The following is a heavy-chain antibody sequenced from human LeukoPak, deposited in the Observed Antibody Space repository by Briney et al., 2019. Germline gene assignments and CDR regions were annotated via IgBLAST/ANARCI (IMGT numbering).Heavy chain of an antibody. CDR1: GGSISSGDYY. CDR2: IYYSGST. Sequence: SQTLSLTCTVSGGSISSGDYYWSWIRQPPGKGLEWTGYIYYSGSTYYNPSLKSRVTISVDTSKNQFSLKLSSVTAADTAVYYCAGEGPFPGVVTRWGQGTLVTVSS. CDR3: AGEGPFPGVVTR. D-gene: IGHD3-3*01. V-gene: IGHV4-30-4*01. J-gene: IGHJ4*02.